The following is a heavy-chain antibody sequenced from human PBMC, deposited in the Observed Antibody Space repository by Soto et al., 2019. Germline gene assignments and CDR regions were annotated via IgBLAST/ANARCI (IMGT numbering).Heavy chain of an antibody. D-gene: IGHD3-16*02. CDR2: IRVSGDNT. J-gene: IGHJ4*02. Sequence: PXGSLRLSCAASGXIFRGYAMSWVRQAPGKGLEWVSSIRVSGDNTNYADSVKGRFNISRDDSKDTLFLQMNSLRAEDTAVYYCARAGPNDYLWGSYRPFDYWGQGTPVTVSS. V-gene: IGHV3-23*01. CDR1: GXIFRGYA. CDR3: ARAGPNDYLWGSYRPFDY.